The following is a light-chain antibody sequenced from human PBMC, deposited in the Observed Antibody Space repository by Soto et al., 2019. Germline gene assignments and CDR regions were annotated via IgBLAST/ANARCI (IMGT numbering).Light chain of an antibody. V-gene: IGLV1-44*01. CDR2: SDN. CDR3: AAWDDSLNGQV. CDR1: SSNIGSNT. Sequence: QAVVTQPPSASGTPGQRVTISCSGSSSNIGSNTLNWYQQLPGTAPKLLIYSDNQRPSGVPDRFSASKSGTSASLAISGLQSEDGADYYCAAWDDSLNGQVFGGGTKLTVL. J-gene: IGLJ2*01.